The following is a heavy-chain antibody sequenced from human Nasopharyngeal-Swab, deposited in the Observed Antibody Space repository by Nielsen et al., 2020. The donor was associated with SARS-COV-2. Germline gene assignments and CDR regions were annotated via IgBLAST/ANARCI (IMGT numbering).Heavy chain of an antibody. Sequence: GESLKISCAASGFTFSSYAMSWVRQAPGKGLEWVSAISGSGGSTYYADSVKGRFTISRDNSKNTLYLQMNSLRAEYTAVYYCARANPSYGMDVWGQGTTVTVSS. CDR3: ARANPSYGMDV. CDR1: GFTFSSYA. J-gene: IGHJ6*02. V-gene: IGHV3-23*01. CDR2: ISGSGGST.